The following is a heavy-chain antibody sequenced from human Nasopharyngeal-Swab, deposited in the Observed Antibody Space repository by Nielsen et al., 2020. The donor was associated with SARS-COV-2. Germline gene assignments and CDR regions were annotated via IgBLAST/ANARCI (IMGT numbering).Heavy chain of an antibody. V-gene: IGHV1-24*01. CDR2: FDPEDGET. D-gene: IGHD2-21*02. CDR1: GYTFTELS. CDR3: ARGLISHCGGDCYSGWFDP. Sequence: ASVKVSCKVSGYTFTELSMHWVRQAPGKGLEWMGGFDPEDGETIYAQKFQGRVTMTRNTSISTAYMELSSLRSEDTAVYYCARGLISHCGGDCYSGWFDPWGQGTLVTVSS. J-gene: IGHJ5*02.